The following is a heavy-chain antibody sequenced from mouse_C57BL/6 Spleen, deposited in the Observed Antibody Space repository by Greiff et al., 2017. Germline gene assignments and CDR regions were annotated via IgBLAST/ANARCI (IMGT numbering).Heavy chain of an antibody. CDR1: GYTFTDYY. D-gene: IGHD2-1*01. CDR3: ARGGIYYGNYVWYFDV. Sequence: EVQLQQSGPELVKPGASVKISCKASGYTFTDYYMNWVKQSHGKSLEWIGDINPNNGGTSYNQKVKGKATLTVDKSSSTAYMELRSLTSEDSAVYYCARGGIYYGNYVWYFDVWGTGTTVTVSS. J-gene: IGHJ1*03. V-gene: IGHV1-26*01. CDR2: INPNNGGT.